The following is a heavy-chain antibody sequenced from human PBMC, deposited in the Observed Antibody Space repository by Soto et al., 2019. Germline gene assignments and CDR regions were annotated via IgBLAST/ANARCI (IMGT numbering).Heavy chain of an antibody. D-gene: IGHD2-21*01. Sequence: QVQLVESGGGVVQPGRSLRLSCAASGFTFNAYAVHWVRQAPGKGLEWVAVISYDGSNKYYADSVKGRFTISRDNSKNTRYMKINSLRAEETAVYSCGRDVKPQAYCGGGGYFDYWGPGPIVTVSP. V-gene: IGHV3-30-3*01. CDR2: ISYDGSNK. CDR3: GRDVKPQAYCGGGGYFDY. J-gene: IGHJ4*02. CDR1: GFTFNAYA.